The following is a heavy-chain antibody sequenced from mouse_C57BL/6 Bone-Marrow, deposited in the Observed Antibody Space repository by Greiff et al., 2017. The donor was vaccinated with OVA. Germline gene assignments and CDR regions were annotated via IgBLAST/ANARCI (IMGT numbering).Heavy chain of an antibody. Sequence: VQLQQSGPELVKPGASVKISCKASGYSFTGYYMNWVKQSPEKSLEWIGEINPSTGGTTYNQKFKAKATLTVDKSSSTAYMQLKSLTSEDSAVYYCARRIYDGYFAWFAYWGQGTLVTVSA. D-gene: IGHD2-3*01. V-gene: IGHV1-42*01. CDR2: INPSTGGT. CDR1: GYSFTGYY. J-gene: IGHJ3*01. CDR3: ARRIYDGYFAWFAY.